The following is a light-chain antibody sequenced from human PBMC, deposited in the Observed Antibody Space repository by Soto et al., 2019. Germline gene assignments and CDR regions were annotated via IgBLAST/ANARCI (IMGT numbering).Light chain of an antibody. Sequence: SVLPQPPSASGTPGQRVTISCSGSSSNIGSNYVYWYQQLPGTAPKLLIYRNNQRPSGVPDRFSGSKSGTSASLAISGLRSEDEADYYCAAWDDSLSGPLYVFGTGTKVTVL. CDR1: SSNIGSNY. V-gene: IGLV1-47*01. J-gene: IGLJ1*01. CDR2: RNN. CDR3: AAWDDSLSGPLYV.